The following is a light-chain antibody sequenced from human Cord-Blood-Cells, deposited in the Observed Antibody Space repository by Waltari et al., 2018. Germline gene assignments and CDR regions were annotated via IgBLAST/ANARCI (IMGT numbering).Light chain of an antibody. Sequence: QSVLTQPPSASGTPGQRVTISCSGSSSTIGSNYVYWYQQLPGTAPKPLIYRNNQPPSGVPDRFSGSKSGTSASLAISGLRSEDEADYYCAAWDDSLSGPVFGGGTKLTVL. CDR2: RNN. CDR1: SSTIGSNY. V-gene: IGLV1-47*01. CDR3: AAWDDSLSGPV. J-gene: IGLJ3*02.